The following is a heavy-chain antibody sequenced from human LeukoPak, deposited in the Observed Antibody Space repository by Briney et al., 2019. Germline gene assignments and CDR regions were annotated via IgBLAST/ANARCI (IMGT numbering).Heavy chain of an antibody. CDR3: ARGEQWLRPYDY. J-gene: IGHJ4*02. CDR1: GGTFSSYA. CDR2: IIPIFGTA. V-gene: IGHV1-69*05. Sequence: SVKVSCKASGGTFSSYAISWVRQAPGQGLEWMGGIIPIFGTANYAQKFQGRVTITTDESTSTAYMELSSLRSEDTAVYYCARGEQWLRPYDYRGQGTLVTVSS. D-gene: IGHD5-12*01.